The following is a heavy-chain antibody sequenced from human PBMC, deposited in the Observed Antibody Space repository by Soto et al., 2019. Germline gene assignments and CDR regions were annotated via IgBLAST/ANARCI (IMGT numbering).Heavy chain of an antibody. CDR1: GDSISSSY. J-gene: IGHJ5*02. CDR2: MYYSGST. Sequence: TSETLSLTCTVSGDSISSSYWSWIRQPPGKGLEWIGYMYYSGSTSYNPSLNSRVTLSVDTSKNQFFLKLSFVTAADTAVYYCARHRALNWFDPWGQGTLVTVSS. CDR3: ARHRALNWFDP. V-gene: IGHV4-59*08.